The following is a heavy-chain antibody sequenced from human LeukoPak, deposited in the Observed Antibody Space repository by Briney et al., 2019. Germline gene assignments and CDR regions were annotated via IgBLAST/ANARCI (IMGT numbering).Heavy chain of an antibody. D-gene: IGHD3-22*01. J-gene: IGHJ4*02. CDR3: ARDGHYYDSSGYFVPSEYFDY. V-gene: IGHV3-21*01. CDR1: GFTFSSYS. Sequence: PGGSLRLSCAASGFTFSSYSVNWVRQAPGKGLEWVSSISSSSSYIYYADLVKGRFTISRDNAKNSLYLQMNSLRAEDTAVYYCARDGHYYDSSGYFVPSEYFDYWGQGTLVTVSS. CDR2: ISSSSSYI.